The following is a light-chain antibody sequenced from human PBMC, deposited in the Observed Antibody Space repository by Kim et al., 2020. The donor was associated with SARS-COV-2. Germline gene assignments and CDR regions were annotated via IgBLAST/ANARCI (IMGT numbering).Light chain of an antibody. Sequence: VSPGQTASITCSGDKVGDKYACWYQQKPGQSPVLVIYQDSKRPSGIPERFSGSNSGNTATLTISGTQAMDEADYYCQAWDSSTLVVFGGGTQLTVL. CDR1: KVGDKY. V-gene: IGLV3-1*01. CDR3: QAWDSSTLVV. J-gene: IGLJ2*01. CDR2: QDS.